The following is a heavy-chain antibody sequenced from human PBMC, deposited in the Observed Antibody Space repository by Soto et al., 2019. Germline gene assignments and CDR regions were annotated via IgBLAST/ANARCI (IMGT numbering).Heavy chain of an antibody. V-gene: IGHV3-48*01. D-gene: IGHD4-17*01. Sequence: EVPLVESGGGLVQPGGSLRLSCAASGFTFSSYSMNWVRQAPGKGLEWVSYISSSSSTIYYADSVKGRFTISRDNAKNSLYLEMNSLRGEDTAVYYGASGKDYAEGGFWGQGTLVTVSS. J-gene: IGHJ4*02. CDR2: ISSSSSTI. CDR3: ASGKDYAEGGF. CDR1: GFTFSSYS.